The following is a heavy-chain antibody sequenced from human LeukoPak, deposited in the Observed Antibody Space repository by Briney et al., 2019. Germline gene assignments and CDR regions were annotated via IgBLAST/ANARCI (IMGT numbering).Heavy chain of an antibody. CDR1: GGSFSGFY. V-gene: IGHV4-34*01. J-gene: IGHJ4*02. Sequence: SETLSLTCAIYGGSFSGFYWSWIRQPPGKGLEWIGEINHSGSTNYNPSLKSRVTISVDTSKNQFSLKLSSVTAADTAVYYCARIRGYSYGYGYWGQGTLVTVSS. D-gene: IGHD5-18*01. CDR3: ARIRGYSYGYGY. CDR2: INHSGST.